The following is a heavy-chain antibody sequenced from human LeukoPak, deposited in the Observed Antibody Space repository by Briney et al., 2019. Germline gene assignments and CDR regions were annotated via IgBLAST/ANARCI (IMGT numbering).Heavy chain of an antibody. V-gene: IGHV3-66*01. D-gene: IGHD2-2*01. CDR2: IHSGGST. CDR3: ARVQLVVVPPAYTFDY. J-gene: IGHJ4*02. CDR1: GFTVSSNH. Sequence: GGSLRLSCAASGFTVSSNHMIWVRQAPGKGLEWVSVIHSGGSTYYADSVKGRFTLSRDTSKNTLYLQMNSLRAEDTAVYYCARVQLVVVPPAYTFDYWGQGTLVTVSS.